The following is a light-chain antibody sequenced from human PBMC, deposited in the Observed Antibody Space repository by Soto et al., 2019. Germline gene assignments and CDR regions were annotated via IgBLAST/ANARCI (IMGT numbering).Light chain of an antibody. J-gene: IGKJ1*01. V-gene: IGKV3-11*01. CDR2: DAS. CDR3: QQRSNWWT. Sequence: EIVLTQSPATLSLSPVERATLSCRVSQSVSSYLAWYQQKPGQAPRLLIYDASNRATGIPARFSGSGSGTDFTLTISSLEPEDFAVYYCQQRSNWWTFGQGTKVDIK. CDR1: QSVSSY.